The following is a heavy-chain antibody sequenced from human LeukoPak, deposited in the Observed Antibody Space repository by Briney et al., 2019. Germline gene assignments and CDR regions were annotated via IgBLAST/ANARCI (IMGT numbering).Heavy chain of an antibody. Sequence: ASVKVSCKASGYTFTGYYMHWVRQAPGQGLEWMGWINPNSGGTNYAQKFQGRATMTRDTSISTAYMELSRLRSDDTAVYYCARDYAMVYAQGNWFDPWGQGTLVTVSS. CDR2: INPNSGGT. V-gene: IGHV1-2*02. CDR3: ARDYAMVYAQGNWFDP. D-gene: IGHD2-8*01. J-gene: IGHJ5*02. CDR1: GYTFTGYY.